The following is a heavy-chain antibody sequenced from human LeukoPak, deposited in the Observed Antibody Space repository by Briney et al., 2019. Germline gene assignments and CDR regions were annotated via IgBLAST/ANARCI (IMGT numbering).Heavy chain of an antibody. Sequence: PGTSLRLSCAASGFTFNNYGMHWVRQAPGKELEWVAFISYDGSNKYNADSVQGRFTISRDNSKNTLYLQMNSLRAEDTAVYYCAKKRGDYGGANWFDPWGQGTLVTVSS. CDR2: ISYDGSNK. J-gene: IGHJ5*02. V-gene: IGHV3-30*18. D-gene: IGHD4-23*01. CDR1: GFTFNNYG. CDR3: AKKRGDYGGANWFDP.